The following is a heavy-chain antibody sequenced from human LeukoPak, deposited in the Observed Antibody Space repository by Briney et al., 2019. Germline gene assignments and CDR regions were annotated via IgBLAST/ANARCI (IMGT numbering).Heavy chain of an antibody. CDR1: GGSISGYY. D-gene: IGHD4-17*01. Sequence: SETLSLTCTVSGGSISGYYWSWIRQPPGKGLEWIGYIYYSGNTNYNPSLKSRVTISVDTSKNQFSLKLSSVTAADTAVYYCARHGVTTVTPGWYFDLWGRGTLVTVSS. V-gene: IGHV4-59*08. CDR3: ARHGVTTVTPGWYFDL. J-gene: IGHJ2*01. CDR2: IYYSGNT.